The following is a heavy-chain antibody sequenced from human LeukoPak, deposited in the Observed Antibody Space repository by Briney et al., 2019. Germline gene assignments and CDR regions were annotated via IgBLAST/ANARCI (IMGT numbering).Heavy chain of an antibody. Sequence: SETLSLTCTVSGGSISSSSDYWGWIRQSPERGLEWVGTIYYGGSTYYNPSLKSRVTISVDTSKNQFSLKLSSVTAADSAVYYCATTGVALAPYFDYWGQGTLVTVSS. J-gene: IGHJ4*02. CDR2: IYYGGST. CDR3: ATTGVALAPYFDY. CDR1: GGSISSSSDY. V-gene: IGHV4-39*07. D-gene: IGHD5-12*01.